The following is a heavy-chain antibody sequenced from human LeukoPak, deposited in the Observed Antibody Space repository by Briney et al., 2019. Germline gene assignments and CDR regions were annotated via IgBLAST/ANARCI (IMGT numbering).Heavy chain of an antibody. CDR2: IWYDGSNE. J-gene: IGHJ5*02. D-gene: IGHD6-13*01. CDR1: GFTFSSFG. CDR3: ARGLAAADDWFYP. V-gene: IGHV3-33*01. Sequence: GGSLRLSCAASGFTFSSFGMHWVRQAPGKGLEWVAVIWYDGSNEYYADSVKGRFTISRDNSQNMLYLQMYSLRAEDTSIYNCARGLAAADDWFYPWGQGTLVTVSS.